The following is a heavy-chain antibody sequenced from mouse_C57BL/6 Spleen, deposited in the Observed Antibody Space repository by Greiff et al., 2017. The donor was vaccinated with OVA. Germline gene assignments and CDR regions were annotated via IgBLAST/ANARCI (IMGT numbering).Heavy chain of an antibody. CDR3: ARNIYDGYYDYAMDY. V-gene: IGHV1-81*01. CDR1: GYTFTSYG. CDR2: IYPRSGNT. Sequence: VQLQQSGAELARPGASVKLSCKASGYTFTSYGISWVKQRPGQGLEWIGEIYPRSGNTYYNEKFKGKATLTADKSSSTADMELRSLTSEDSAVYFCARNIYDGYYDYAMDYWGQGTSVTVSS. J-gene: IGHJ4*01. D-gene: IGHD2-3*01.